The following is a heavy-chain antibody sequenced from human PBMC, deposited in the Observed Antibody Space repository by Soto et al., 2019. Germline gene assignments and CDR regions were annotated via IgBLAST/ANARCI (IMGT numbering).Heavy chain of an antibody. CDR2: ISASGGST. D-gene: IGHD3-10*01. V-gene: IGHV3-23*01. J-gene: IGHJ4*02. CDR1: GFSFSSYA. Sequence: GGSLRLSCAASGFSFSSYAMSWFRQAPGKGLEWVSAISASGGSTYYADSVKGRFTISRDNSKNTLYLQMNSLRAEDTAIYYCAKTRDGRTMVRGPFDYWGQGT. CDR3: AKTRDGRTMVRGPFDY.